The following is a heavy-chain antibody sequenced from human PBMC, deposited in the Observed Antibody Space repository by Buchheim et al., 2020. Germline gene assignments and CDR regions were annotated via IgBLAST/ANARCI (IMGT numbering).Heavy chain of an antibody. J-gene: IGHJ4*02. Sequence: QVQLVESGGGVVQPGRSLRLSCAASGFTFSSYAMHWVRQAPGKGLEWEAVISYDGSNKYYADSVKGRFTISRDNSKNTLYLQMNSLRAEDTAVYYCARIGKDSSGYYYFDYWGQGTL. CDR2: ISYDGSNK. CDR1: GFTFSSYA. D-gene: IGHD3-22*01. V-gene: IGHV3-30*04. CDR3: ARIGKDSSGYYYFDY.